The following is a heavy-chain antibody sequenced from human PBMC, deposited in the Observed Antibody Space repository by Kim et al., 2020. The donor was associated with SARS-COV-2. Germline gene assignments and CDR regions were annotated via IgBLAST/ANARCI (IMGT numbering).Heavy chain of an antibody. V-gene: IGHV4-59*01. CDR3: ASSYSSPYFDY. J-gene: IGHJ4*02. Sequence: NYNPSLKSRVTISVDTSKNQFSLKLSSVTAADTAVYYCASSYSSPYFDYWGQGTLVTVSS. D-gene: IGHD6-13*01.